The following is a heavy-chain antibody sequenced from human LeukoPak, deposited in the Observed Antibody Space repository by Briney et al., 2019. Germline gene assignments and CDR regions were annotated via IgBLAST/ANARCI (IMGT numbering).Heavy chain of an antibody. CDR3: ARESGDIVVVPAAGLYNWFDP. Sequence: GASVKVSCKASGGTFSSYAISWVRQAPGQGLEWMGGIIPIFGTANYAQKFQGRVTITADESTSTAYMELSSPRSEDTAVYYCARESGDIVVVPAAGLYNWFDPWGQGTLVTVSS. V-gene: IGHV1-69*13. CDR1: GGTFSSYA. D-gene: IGHD2-2*01. CDR2: IIPIFGTA. J-gene: IGHJ5*02.